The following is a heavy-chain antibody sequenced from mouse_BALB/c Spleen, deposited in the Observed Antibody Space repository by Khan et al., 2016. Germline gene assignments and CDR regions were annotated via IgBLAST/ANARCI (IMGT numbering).Heavy chain of an antibody. J-gene: IGHJ1*01. Sequence: EVELVESGGGLVKPGGSLKLSCAASGFTFSDYYMYWVRQTPEKRLEWVATISDGGAYTYYPDSVKGRFTISRDNAKNNLYLQMSSLKSGDTAMYYCARTYGNYGYFDVWGAGTTVTVSS. CDR2: ISDGGAYT. D-gene: IGHD1-1*02. CDR3: ARTYGNYGYFDV. V-gene: IGHV5-4*02. CDR1: GFTFSDYY.